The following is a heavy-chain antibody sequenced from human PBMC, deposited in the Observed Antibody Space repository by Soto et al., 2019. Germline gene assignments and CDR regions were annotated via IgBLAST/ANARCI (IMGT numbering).Heavy chain of an antibody. J-gene: IGHJ4*02. CDR3: VKDVGYGFILYDF. V-gene: IGHV3-23*01. D-gene: IGHD3-16*01. Sequence: PGGSLRLSCTASGFTFISFGMTWVRQAPGKGLEWVSTVNGGGDSTHYADSVKGRFSIFRDNSKNTVYLQMNSLRAEDSAIYYCVKDVGYGFILYDFWGQGTLVTAPQ. CDR1: GFTFISFG. CDR2: VNGGGDST.